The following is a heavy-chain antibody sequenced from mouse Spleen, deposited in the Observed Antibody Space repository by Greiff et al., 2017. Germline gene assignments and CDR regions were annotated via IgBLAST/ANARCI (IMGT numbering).Heavy chain of an antibody. J-gene: IGHJ4*01. CDR1: GFTFSSYA. V-gene: IGHV5-4*01. Sequence: EVQLVESGGGLVKPGGSLKLSCAASGFTFSSYAMSWVRQTPEKRLEWVATISDGGSYTYYPDNVKGRFIISRDNAKNNLYLQMSHLKSEDTAMYYCARDGDYDVYAMDYWGQGTSVTVSS. CDR3: ARDGDYDVYAMDY. CDR2: ISDGGSYT. D-gene: IGHD2-4*01.